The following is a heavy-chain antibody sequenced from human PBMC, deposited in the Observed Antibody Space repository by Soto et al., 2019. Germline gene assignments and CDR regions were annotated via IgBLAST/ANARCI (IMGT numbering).Heavy chain of an antibody. J-gene: IGHJ5*02. CDR3: ARGSWYRLWFDP. Sequence: PXETLSLTCAVYGGSFSGYYWSWIRQPPGKGLEWIGEINHSGSTNYNPSLKSRVTISVDTSKNQFSLKLSSVTAADTAVYYCARGSWYRLWFDPWGQGTLVTVSS. CDR2: INHSGST. V-gene: IGHV4-34*01. CDR1: GGSFSGYY. D-gene: IGHD2-2*01.